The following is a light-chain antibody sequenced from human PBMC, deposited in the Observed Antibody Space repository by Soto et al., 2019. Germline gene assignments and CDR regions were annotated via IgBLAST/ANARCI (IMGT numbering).Light chain of an antibody. CDR3: QQYGGSPWT. V-gene: IGKV3-20*01. CDR1: QSVSSSY. J-gene: IGKJ1*01. Sequence: DIVLTQSPGTLSLSPGERVTLSCRASQSVSSSYLAWYQQKPGQAPRLLIYDASSRATGIPDRFSGSGSGTDFTLTISRLESEDFAVYYGQQYGGSPWTFGQGTKVDIK. CDR2: DAS.